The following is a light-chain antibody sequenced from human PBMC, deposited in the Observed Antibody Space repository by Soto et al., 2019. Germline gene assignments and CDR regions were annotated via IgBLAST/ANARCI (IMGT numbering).Light chain of an antibody. CDR1: QSVNRN. V-gene: IGKV3-15*01. J-gene: IGKJ4*01. CDR2: GAS. Sequence: EVVMTQSPATLSVSPGERATLSCRASQSVNRNLARYQQKPGQVPRLLIYGASTRATGIPARFSGSGSGTEFTLTISSLQSEDFAVYYCQQCNNWPLTFGGGTKVEIK. CDR3: QQCNNWPLT.